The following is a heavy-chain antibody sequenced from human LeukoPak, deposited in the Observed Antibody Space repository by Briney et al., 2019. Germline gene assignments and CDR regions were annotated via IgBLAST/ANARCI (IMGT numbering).Heavy chain of an antibody. J-gene: IGHJ4*02. V-gene: IGHV3-30-3*01. CDR1: GFTFSSYA. CDR3: ARDPYDSSGYYFRYFDY. Sequence: GGSLRLSCAASGFTFSSYAMHWVRRAPGKGLEWVAVISYDGNNEYYADSAKGRFTISRDNSKNTLYLQMNSLRAEDTAMYYCARDPYDSSGYYFRYFDYWGQGTLVTVSS. D-gene: IGHD3-22*01. CDR2: ISYDGNNE.